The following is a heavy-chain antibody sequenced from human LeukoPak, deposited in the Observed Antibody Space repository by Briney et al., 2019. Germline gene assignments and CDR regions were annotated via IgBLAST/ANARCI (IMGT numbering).Heavy chain of an antibody. CDR2: MNPNSGNT. CDR3: ARGCRKVKRYSNYAAHYFDY. Sequence: ASVKVSCKASGYTFTSYDINWVRQATGQGLEWMGWMNPNSGNTGYAQKFQGRVTITRNTSISTAYMELSSLRSEDTAVYYCARGCRKVKRYSNYAAHYFDYWGQGTLVTVSS. V-gene: IGHV1-8*03. J-gene: IGHJ4*02. D-gene: IGHD4-11*01. CDR1: GYTFTSYD.